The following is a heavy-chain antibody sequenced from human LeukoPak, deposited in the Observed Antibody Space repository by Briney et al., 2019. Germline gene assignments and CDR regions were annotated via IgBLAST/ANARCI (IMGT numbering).Heavy chain of an antibody. J-gene: IGHJ4*02. CDR2: ISSSSSYI. CDR1: GFTFSSYN. V-gene: IGHV3-21*01. Sequence: GGSLGLSCVASGFTFSSYNMNWVRQAPGKGLEWVSSISSSSSYIYYADSVKGRFAISRDNAKNSLYLQMNSLRAEDTAVYYCASDYYGSGSYYRDYWGQGTLVTVSS. CDR3: ASDYYGSGSYYRDY. D-gene: IGHD3-10*01.